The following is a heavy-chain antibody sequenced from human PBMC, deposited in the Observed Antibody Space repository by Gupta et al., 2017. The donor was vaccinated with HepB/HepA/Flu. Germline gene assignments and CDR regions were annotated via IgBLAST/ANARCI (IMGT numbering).Heavy chain of an antibody. CDR3: ARDPGADGPIDY. CDR1: GFNFRKYG. D-gene: IGHD1-26*01. CDR2: IWPDGKEK. Sequence: QVHLVESGGGEVQPGRSLRLSCEASGFNFRKYGMHRVRQAPGKGPERAAIIWPDGKEKYYVDAVEGRFTVSRDNSKNMLYLEMSNLSVDDTAMYYCARDPGADGPIDYWGQGTQVTVSS. V-gene: IGHV3-33*01. J-gene: IGHJ4*02.